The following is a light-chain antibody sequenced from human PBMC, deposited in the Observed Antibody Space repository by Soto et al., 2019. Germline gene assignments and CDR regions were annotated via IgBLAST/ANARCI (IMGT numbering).Light chain of an antibody. CDR3: HQYNNCPWT. CDR1: QSVTSN. Sequence: EIVMTQSPATLSVSPGERATLSCRASQSVTSNLAWYQQKPGQAPRLLIYGASTRATGIPARFSGSGSGTEFTLTISTLQSEDFAVYYCHQYNNCPWTFGQGTKVEIK. J-gene: IGKJ1*01. V-gene: IGKV3-15*01. CDR2: GAS.